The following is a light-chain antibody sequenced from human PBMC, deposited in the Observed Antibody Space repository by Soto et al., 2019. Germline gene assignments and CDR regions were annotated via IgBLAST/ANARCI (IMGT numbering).Light chain of an antibody. J-gene: IGKJ5*01. V-gene: IGKV3-11*01. CDR2: DAY. Sequence: EVLVTPSPVPLSLSSGGRAPPSCRASQSFRGLLAWYQQKPGQAPRLLIYDAYNRATGIPPRFSGSGSGTDFTLTISSLEPEDSAVYYCQQRHMWPITFGQGTRLEIK. CDR1: QSFRGL. CDR3: QQRHMWPIT.